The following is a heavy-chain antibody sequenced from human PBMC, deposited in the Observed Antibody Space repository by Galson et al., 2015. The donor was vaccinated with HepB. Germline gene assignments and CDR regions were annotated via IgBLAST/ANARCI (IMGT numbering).Heavy chain of an antibody. Sequence: TLSLTCTVSGGSISSGGNYWSWIRQHPGKGLEWIGNIYHSGRTYYNPSLKSRLSVSVDTSKSQFSLRLSSVTAADTAVYYCARGYCSSPSCYKSGGFDTWGQGTLVTVSS. CDR3: ARGYCSSPSCYKSGGFDT. V-gene: IGHV4-31*03. CDR2: IYHSGRT. CDR1: GGSISSGGNY. J-gene: IGHJ5*02. D-gene: IGHD2-2*02.